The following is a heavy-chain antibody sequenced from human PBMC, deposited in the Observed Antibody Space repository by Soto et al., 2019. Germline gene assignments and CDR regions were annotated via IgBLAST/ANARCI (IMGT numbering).Heavy chain of an antibody. CDR1: GYSFTSYW. V-gene: IGHV5-51*01. CDR2: IYPGDSDT. Sequence: GESLKISCKGSGYSFTSYWIGGVRQMPGKGLEWMGIIYPGDSDTRYSPSFQGQVTISADKSISTAYLQWSSLKASDTAMYYCARRGIAAAGIGYYYGMDVWGQGTTVTVSS. J-gene: IGHJ6*02. CDR3: ARRGIAAAGIGYYYGMDV. D-gene: IGHD6-13*01.